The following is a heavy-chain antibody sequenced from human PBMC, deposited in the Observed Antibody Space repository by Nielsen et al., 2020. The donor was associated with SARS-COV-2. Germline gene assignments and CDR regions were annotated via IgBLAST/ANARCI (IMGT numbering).Heavy chain of an antibody. D-gene: IGHD1-1*01. J-gene: IGHJ3*02. CDR3: ARDRSWNDAFDI. CDR1: GFTFSSYS. Sequence: GGSLRLSCAASGFTFSSYSMNWVRQAPGKGLEWVSSISSSSSYIYYADSVKGRFTISRDNAKNPLYLQMNSLRAEDTAVYYCARDRSWNDAFDIWGQGTMVTVSS. V-gene: IGHV3-21*01. CDR2: ISSSSSYI.